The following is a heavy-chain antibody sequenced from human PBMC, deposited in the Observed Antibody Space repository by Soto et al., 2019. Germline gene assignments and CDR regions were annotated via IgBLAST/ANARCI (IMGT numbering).Heavy chain of an antibody. J-gene: IGHJ2*01. CDR2: IYYSGST. D-gene: IGHD2-8*01. Sequence: RLCPGKEMEWIGYIYYSGSTNYNPSLKSRVTISVATSKNHVSLKLSSVTATDTAVFFFSCSPDHRDLHSFPTRRSSDL. CDR3: SCSPDHRDLHSFPTRRSSDL. V-gene: IGHV4-59*08.